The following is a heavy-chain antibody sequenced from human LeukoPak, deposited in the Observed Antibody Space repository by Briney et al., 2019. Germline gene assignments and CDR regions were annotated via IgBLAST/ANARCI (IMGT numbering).Heavy chain of an antibody. V-gene: IGHV3-23*01. CDR2: ISGSGGST. D-gene: IGHD2-21*02. CDR1: GFTFSSYA. J-gene: IGHJ4*02. Sequence: GGSLRLSCAASGFTFSSYAVSWVRQAPGKGLEWVSAISGSGGSTYYADSVKGRFTISRDNSKNTLYLQMNSLRAEDTAVYYCAKDFSSLVLLTFDYWGQGTLVTVSS. CDR3: AKDFSSLVLLTFDY.